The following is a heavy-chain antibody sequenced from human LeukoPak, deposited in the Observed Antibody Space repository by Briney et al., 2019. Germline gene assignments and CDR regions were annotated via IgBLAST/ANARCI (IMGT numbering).Heavy chain of an antibody. CDR1: GFTFSSYS. Sequence: GGSLRLSCAASGFTFSSYSMXXXXXAPGKGLXXXXXISSSXXTIYYADSVKGRFXXXXDNAKNSLYLQMNSLRAEDTAVYYCARSGYDHYYYYYYMDVWGKGTTVTVSS. J-gene: IGHJ6*03. CDR2: ISSSXXTI. D-gene: IGHD5-12*01. V-gene: IGHV3-48*01. CDR3: ARSGYDHYYYYYYMDV.